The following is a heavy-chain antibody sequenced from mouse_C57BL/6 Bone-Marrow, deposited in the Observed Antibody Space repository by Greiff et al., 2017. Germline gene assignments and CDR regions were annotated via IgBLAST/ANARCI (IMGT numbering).Heavy chain of an antibody. CDR1: GFTFTDYY. Sequence: EVQLVESGGGLVQPGASLSFSCAASGFTFTDYYMSWVRQPPGKALEWLGFIRNKANGYTTEYSASVKGRFTISRDNYQSILYLQMNALRAEDIATYYSTRFIRGRYTKDYWGQGTSVSVAS. CDR3: TRFIRGRYTKDY. V-gene: IGHV7-3*01. D-gene: IGHD3-2*02. CDR2: IRNKANGYTT. J-gene: IGHJ4*01.